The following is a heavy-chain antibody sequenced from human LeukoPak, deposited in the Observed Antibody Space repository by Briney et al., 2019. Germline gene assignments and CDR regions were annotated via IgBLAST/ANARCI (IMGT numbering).Heavy chain of an antibody. Sequence: GGSLRLSCAASGFTFSRHGMHWVRQAPGKGLQWVAVISYDGNNKYYADSLKGRFTISRDNSKNTLYLQMNSLRGEDTAVYYRAKDRGSGTSYNSDFDYWGQGTLVTVSS. CDR1: GFTFSRHG. CDR2: ISYDGNNK. CDR3: AKDRGSGTSYNSDFDY. J-gene: IGHJ4*02. V-gene: IGHV3-30*18. D-gene: IGHD3-10*01.